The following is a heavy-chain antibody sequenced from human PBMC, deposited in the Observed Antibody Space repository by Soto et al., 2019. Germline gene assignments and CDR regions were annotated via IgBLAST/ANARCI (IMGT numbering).Heavy chain of an antibody. V-gene: IGHV1-2*02. CDR3: ASVRQQLVRHYYGMDV. Sequence: GASVKVSCKASGYTFTGYYMHWVRQAPGQGLEWMGWINPNSGGTNYAQKFQGRVTMTRDTSISTAYMELSRLRSDDTAVYYCASVRQQLVRHYYGMDVWGQGTTVTAP. CDR1: GYTFTGYY. CDR2: INPNSGGT. J-gene: IGHJ6*02. D-gene: IGHD6-13*01.